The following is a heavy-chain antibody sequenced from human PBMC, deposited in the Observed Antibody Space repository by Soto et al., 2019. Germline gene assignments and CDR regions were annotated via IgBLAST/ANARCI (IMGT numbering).Heavy chain of an antibody. D-gene: IGHD6-6*01. J-gene: IGHJ5*02. CDR1: GYTFTDYY. CDR3: ARDRGVAGRRYNWFGP. V-gene: IGHV1-2*02. CDR2: INPNSGGT. Sequence: SVKVSCKASGYTFTDYYIHWVRQAPGQGLEWMGWINPNSGGTNSAQKFQGRVTMTRDTSISTAYMELSSLRSDDTAVYFCARDRGVAGRRYNWFGPWGQGTLVTVSS.